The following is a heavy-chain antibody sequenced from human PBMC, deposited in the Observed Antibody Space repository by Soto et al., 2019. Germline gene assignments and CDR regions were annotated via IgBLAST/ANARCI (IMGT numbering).Heavy chain of an antibody. Sequence: EVQLVESGGGLVKPGGSLRLSCAASGFTFSNAWMSWVRQAPGKGLEWVGRIKSKTDGGTTDYAAPVKGRFTISRDDSKNTLYMQMNSLKTEDTAVYYCTTEGDDYGDYVGVLDAFDIWGQGTMVTVSS. V-gene: IGHV3-15*01. J-gene: IGHJ3*02. CDR1: GFTFSNAW. CDR3: TTEGDDYGDYVGVLDAFDI. CDR2: IKSKTDGGTT. D-gene: IGHD4-17*01.